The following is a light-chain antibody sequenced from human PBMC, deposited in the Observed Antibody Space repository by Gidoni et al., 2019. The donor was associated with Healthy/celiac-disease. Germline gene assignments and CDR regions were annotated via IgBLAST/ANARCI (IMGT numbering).Light chain of an antibody. V-gene: IGKV3-15*01. CDR2: GAS. J-gene: IGKJ5*01. CDR3: QQYNNWPPEIT. CDR1: QRVSRN. Sequence: EIVMTQSPATLSVSPGERATLSCRASQRVSRNLAWYQQTPGQAPRLLIDGASTRATGIPARFSGSGSGTEFTLTISSLQSEDFAVYYCQQYNNWPPEITFGQGTRLEIK.